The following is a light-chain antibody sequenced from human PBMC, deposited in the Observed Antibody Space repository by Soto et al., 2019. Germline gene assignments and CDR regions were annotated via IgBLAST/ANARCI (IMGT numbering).Light chain of an antibody. CDR1: QSVTNSF. Sequence: EIVLAQSPGTLSLSPGERATLSCRASQSVTNSFLAWYQQKPGQAPRLLIYGASRRATGIQDRFTGSGSGTEFTLTIRRLEPEDFAVYYCKQYGSSRTFGQGTRLEIK. CDR3: KQYGSSRT. CDR2: GAS. J-gene: IGKJ5*01. V-gene: IGKV3-20*01.